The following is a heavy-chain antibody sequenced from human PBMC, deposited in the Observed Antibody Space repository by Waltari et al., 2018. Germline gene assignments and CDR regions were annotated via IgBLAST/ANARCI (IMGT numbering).Heavy chain of an antibody. CDR1: GFTFSSYA. D-gene: IGHD6-19*01. Sequence: EVQLLESGGGLVQPGGSLRLSCAASGFTFSSYAMSWVRQAPGKGLGWVAAMSGSGGSTYYADSVKCRFTISRDNSKNTLYLQMNSLRAEDTAVYYCAKDGGWYGYYYYGMDVWGQGTTVTVSS. CDR3: AKDGGWYGYYYYGMDV. J-gene: IGHJ6*02. CDR2: MSGSGGST. V-gene: IGHV3-23*01.